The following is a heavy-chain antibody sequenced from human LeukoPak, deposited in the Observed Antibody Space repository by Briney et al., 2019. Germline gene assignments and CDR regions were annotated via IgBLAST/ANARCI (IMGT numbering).Heavy chain of an antibody. D-gene: IGHD2-15*01. CDR1: GGSFGTFY. V-gene: IGHV4-34*01. CDR3: ARGYCSGGGCYSGWYFDL. J-gene: IGHJ2*01. CDR2: INHSGST. Sequence: TASETLSLTCAVYGGSFGTFYWTWIRQPPGKGLEWIGEINHSGSTNYNPSLKSRVTISIDTSKDQFSLRLSSVTAADTAVYHCARGYCSGGGCYSGWYFDLWGRGTQVTVSS.